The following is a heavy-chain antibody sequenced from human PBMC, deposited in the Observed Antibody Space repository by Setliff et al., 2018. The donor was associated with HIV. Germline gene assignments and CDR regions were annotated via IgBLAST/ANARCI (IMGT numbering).Heavy chain of an antibody. Sequence: SETLSLTCTVSGVSIDTHYWSWIRQSPGKGLEWIGHFYYRGSPRYNPSLRSRVTISGDMSKNQFSLKLHSMAAADTAVYFCASGYSSSSYFDYCGQGSLVTVSS. CDR3: ASGYSSSSYFDY. J-gene: IGHJ4*02. V-gene: IGHV4-59*11. CDR1: GVSIDTHY. CDR2: FYYRGSP. D-gene: IGHD6-6*01.